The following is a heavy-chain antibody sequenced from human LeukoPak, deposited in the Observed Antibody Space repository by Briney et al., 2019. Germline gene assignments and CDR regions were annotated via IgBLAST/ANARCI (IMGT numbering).Heavy chain of an antibody. CDR3: ASLTTVVTPRVS. J-gene: IGHJ5*02. CDR1: GFTFSSYG. Sequence: GGSLRLSCAASGFTFSSYGMHWVRQAPGKGLEWVAFIRYDGSNKYYADSVKGRFTISRDNAKNSLYLQMNSLRAEDTAVYYCASLTTVVTPRVSWGQGTLVTVSS. V-gene: IGHV3-30*02. CDR2: IRYDGSNK. D-gene: IGHD4-23*01.